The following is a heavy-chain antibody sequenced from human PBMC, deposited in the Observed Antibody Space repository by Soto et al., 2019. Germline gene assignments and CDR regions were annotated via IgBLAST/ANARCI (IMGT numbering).Heavy chain of an antibody. CDR3: ARGMVYDTADIIRYYYYGMDV. CDR2: IKQDGSEK. V-gene: IGHV3-7*01. D-gene: IGHD2-8*01. J-gene: IGHJ6*02. Sequence: GGSLRLSCAVSGFTFSTYWMSWVRQAPGKGLEWVANIKQDGSEKYYVDSVKGRFTISRDNAKNSLYLLMNSLGAEDTAVYYCARGMVYDTADIIRYYYYGMDVWGQGTTVTVYS. CDR1: GFTFSTYW.